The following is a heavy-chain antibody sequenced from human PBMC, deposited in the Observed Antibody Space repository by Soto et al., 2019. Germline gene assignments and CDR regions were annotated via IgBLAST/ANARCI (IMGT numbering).Heavy chain of an antibody. CDR2: MNPNSGNT. D-gene: IGHD3-3*01. V-gene: IGHV1-8*01. CDR1: GYTFTSYD. J-gene: IGHJ6*04. CDR3: ARGWRFLEFYYYYGTEV. Sequence: ASVKISCKASGYTFTSYDINWVRQATGQGLGWMGWMNPNSGNTGYAQKFQGRVTMTRNTSISTAYMELSSLRSEDTAVYYCARGWRFLEFYYYYGTEVWGKVTKVTVS.